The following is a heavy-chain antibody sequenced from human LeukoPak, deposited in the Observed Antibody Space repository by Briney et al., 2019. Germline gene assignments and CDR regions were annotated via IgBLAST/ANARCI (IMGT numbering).Heavy chain of an antibody. J-gene: IGHJ6*03. CDR1: GGTFSSYA. V-gene: IGHV1-69*13. CDR2: IIPIFGTA. Sequence: GASVKVSCKASGGTFSSYAISWVRQAPGQGLEWMGGIIPIFGTANYAQKFQGRVTITADESTSTAYMELSSLRSEDTAVYYCAREYSSSSPDYYYMDVWGKGTTVTVSS. CDR3: AREYSSSSPDYYYMDV. D-gene: IGHD6-6*01.